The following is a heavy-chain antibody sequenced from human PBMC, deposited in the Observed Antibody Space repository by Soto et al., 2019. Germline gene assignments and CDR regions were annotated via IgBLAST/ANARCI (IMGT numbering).Heavy chain of an antibody. CDR3: AGGHYTNSWSAYYFDY. CDR1: GGSINSGGYY. CDR2: ISYSGSA. V-gene: IGHV4-31*11. D-gene: IGHD6-13*01. J-gene: IGHJ4*02. Sequence: TLSLTCAVSGGSINSGGYYWSWIRQHPGKGLEWIGYISYSGSASYNPSLKSRVTISIDTSKNQFSLKLNSVTAADTAVYYCAGGHYTNSWSAYYFDYWGQGTLVTVSS.